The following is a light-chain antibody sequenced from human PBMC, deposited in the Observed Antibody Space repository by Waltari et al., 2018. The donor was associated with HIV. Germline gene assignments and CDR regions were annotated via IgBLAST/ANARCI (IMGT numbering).Light chain of an antibody. CDR2: GAS. J-gene: IGKJ3*01. V-gene: IGKV3-20*01. CDR3: QQYGSSPHT. CDR1: QSVSSNY. Sequence: EVVLTQSPGTLSLSPGERAPLSCRASQSVSSNYLAWYQQKPGQAPRLLIYGASSRATGIPDRCSGSGSGTDFSLTISRLEPEDFAVYYCQQYGSSPHTFGPGTKVDIK.